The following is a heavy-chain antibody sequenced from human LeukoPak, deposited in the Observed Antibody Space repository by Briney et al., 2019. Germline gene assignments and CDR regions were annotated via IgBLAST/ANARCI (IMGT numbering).Heavy chain of an antibody. CDR1: GGTFSSYA. CDR2: IIPILGTA. CDR3: ARDALHSRPFDY. J-gene: IGHJ4*02. V-gene: IGHV1-69*01. Sequence: SVKVSCKASGGTFSSYAISWVRQAPGQGLEWMGGIIPILGTANYAQKFQGRVTITADESTSTAYMELSSLRSEDTAVYYCARDALHSRPFDYWGQGTLVTVSS.